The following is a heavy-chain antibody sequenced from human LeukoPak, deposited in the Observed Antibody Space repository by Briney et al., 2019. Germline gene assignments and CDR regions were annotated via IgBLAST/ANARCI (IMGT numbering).Heavy chain of an antibody. CDR3: ARDHLAYYDSSGYCPFDS. CDR2: IIPIFATA. Sequence: SAKVSSKPSRGTFTSYTISWGPQAPGQGLEWMGGIIPIFATANYAQNFQGRVTITADESTSTAYMELSRLRSEDRAVYYCARDHLAYYDSSGYCPFDSWGEGTLVTVSS. CDR1: RGTFTSYT. D-gene: IGHD3-22*01. V-gene: IGHV1-69*13. J-gene: IGHJ4*02.